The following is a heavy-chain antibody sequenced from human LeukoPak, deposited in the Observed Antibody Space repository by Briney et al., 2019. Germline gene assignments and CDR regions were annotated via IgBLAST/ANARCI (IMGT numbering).Heavy chain of an antibody. CDR1: GFTFSSYW. Sequence: QPGGSLRLSCAASGFTFSSYWMHWVRQAPGKGLVWVSDINSDGSSIRYADSVKGRFTISRDNAKNTLYLQMNSLRAEDTAVYYCAKHRVRFLEWLSRVDCIDPWGQGTLVTVSS. CDR2: INSDGSSI. CDR3: AKHRVRFLEWLSRVDCIDP. V-gene: IGHV3-74*01. D-gene: IGHD3-3*01. J-gene: IGHJ5*02.